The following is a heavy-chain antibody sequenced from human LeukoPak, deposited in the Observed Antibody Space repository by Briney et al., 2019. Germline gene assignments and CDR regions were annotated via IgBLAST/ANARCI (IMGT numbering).Heavy chain of an antibody. D-gene: IGHD2-15*01. CDR3: ASMGYCSGGSCYRFDY. CDR1: GGSIGRYY. V-gene: IGHV4-59*01. Sequence: SETLSLTCTVSGGSIGRYYWSWIRQPPGKGLEWIGYIYYSGSTNYNPSLKSRVTISVDTSKNQFSLKLSSVTAADTAVYYCASMGYCSGGSCYRFDYWGQGTLVTVSS. CDR2: IYYSGST. J-gene: IGHJ4*02.